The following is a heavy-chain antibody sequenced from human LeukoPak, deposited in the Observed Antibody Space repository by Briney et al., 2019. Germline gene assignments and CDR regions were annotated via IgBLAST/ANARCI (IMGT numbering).Heavy chain of an antibody. V-gene: IGHV3-23*01. CDR2: ISGSGGST. CDR1: GFTFRHYW. D-gene: IGHD6-19*01. CDR3: ARGGSSGWYGMDV. Sequence: GGSLRLSCAASGFTFRHYWMSWVRQAPGKGLEWVSAISGSGGSTYYADSVKGRSTISRDNSKNTLYLQMNSLRAEDTAVYYCARGGSSGWYGMDVWGQGTTVTVSS. J-gene: IGHJ6*02.